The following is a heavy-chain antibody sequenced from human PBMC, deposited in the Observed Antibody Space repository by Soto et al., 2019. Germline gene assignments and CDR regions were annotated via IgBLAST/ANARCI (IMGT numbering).Heavy chain of an antibody. V-gene: IGHV4-31*03. Sequence: SETLSLTCTVSGGSISSGGYYWSWIRQHPGKGLEWIGYIYYSGSTYYNPSLKSRVTISVDTSKNQFSLKLSSVTAADTAVYYCARANRVLFLEWFTNWFDPWGQGTLVTVSS. CDR1: GGSISSGGYY. J-gene: IGHJ5*02. CDR2: IYYSGST. D-gene: IGHD3-3*01. CDR3: ARANRVLFLEWFTNWFDP.